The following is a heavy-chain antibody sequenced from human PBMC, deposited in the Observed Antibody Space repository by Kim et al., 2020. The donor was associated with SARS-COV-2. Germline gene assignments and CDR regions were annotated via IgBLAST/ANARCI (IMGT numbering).Heavy chain of an antibody. CDR3: VGVDCVCGSCYGDYY. J-gene: IGHJ6*01. CDR1: GFTFREYS. Sequence: GGSLRLSCITSGFTFREYSMTWVRQAPGKGLEWICYISSTICGAKSEYSAPGRGSFIIANENPKNSAHLHMNSVKTEDMAVDDCVGVDCVCGSCYGDYY. V-gene: IGHV3-49*04. D-gene: IGHD3-16*01. CDR2: ISSTICGAKS.